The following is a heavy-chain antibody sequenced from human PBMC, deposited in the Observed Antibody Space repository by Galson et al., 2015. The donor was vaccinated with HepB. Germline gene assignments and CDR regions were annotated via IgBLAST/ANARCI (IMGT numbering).Heavy chain of an antibody. CDR3: ARADSVWNYYDSSGYYDY. V-gene: IGHV1-46*04. Sequence: SVKVSCKASGYTFTSYYMHWVRQAPGQGLEWMGIINPSGGSTSYAQKLQGRVTMTRDTSTSTVYMELSSLRSEDTAVYYCARADSVWNYYDSSGYYDYWGQGTLVTVSS. CDR2: INPSGGST. CDR1: GYTFTSYY. D-gene: IGHD3-22*01. J-gene: IGHJ4*02.